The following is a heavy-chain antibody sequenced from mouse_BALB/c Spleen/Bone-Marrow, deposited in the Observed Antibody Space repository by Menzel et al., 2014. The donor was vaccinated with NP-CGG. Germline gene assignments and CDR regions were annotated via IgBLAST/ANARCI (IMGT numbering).Heavy chain of an antibody. CDR1: GYAFSYSW. Sequence: VQLQQSGPELVKPAASVKISCKASGYAFSYSWMNWVKQRPGQGLEWLGRIYPGDGDTYYNGKFKGRATLTEDKSSSTAYMQLSSLTSVDSAIYFCARSDGYRAMDYWGQGSSVTVSS. CDR3: ARSDGYRAMDY. V-gene: IGHV1-82*01. J-gene: IGHJ4*01. D-gene: IGHD2-3*01. CDR2: IYPGDGDT.